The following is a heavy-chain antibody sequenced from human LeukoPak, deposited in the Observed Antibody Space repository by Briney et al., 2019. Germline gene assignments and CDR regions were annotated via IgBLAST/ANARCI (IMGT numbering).Heavy chain of an antibody. Sequence: GGSLRLSCAASGFTFEDYTMHWVRQAPGKTLERVSLVSWDGTTYYTDPVKGRFTISRDNSKNSLYLQMDTLRSEDTAFYYCVKDLSYESSGYVFDYWGQGTLVTVSS. V-gene: IGHV3-43*01. CDR3: VKDLSYESSGYVFDY. CDR1: GFTFEDYT. CDR2: VSWDGTT. D-gene: IGHD3-22*01. J-gene: IGHJ4*02.